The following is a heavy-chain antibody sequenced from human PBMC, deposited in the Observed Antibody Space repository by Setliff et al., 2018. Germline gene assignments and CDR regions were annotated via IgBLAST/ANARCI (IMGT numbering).Heavy chain of an antibody. V-gene: IGHV3-23*01. CDR3: AKEDYSDSSGYYYETPWFDP. J-gene: IGHJ5*02. D-gene: IGHD3-22*01. CDR1: GLIFGNYA. Sequence: GESLKISCAASGLIFGNYAMNWVRQAPGKGLEWVSGISGSGRNTYYADSVKGRFTISRDNSQNTVFLQVNSLRPEDSAVYYCAKEDYSDSSGYYYETPWFDPWGQGTLVTVSS. CDR2: ISGSGRNT.